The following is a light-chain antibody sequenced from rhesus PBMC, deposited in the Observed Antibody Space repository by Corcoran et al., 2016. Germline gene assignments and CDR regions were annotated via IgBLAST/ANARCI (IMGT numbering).Light chain of an antibody. CDR1: QGISSY. Sequence: DIQMTQSPSSLSASVGDTVTITCRASQGISSYLNWFQQKPGKAPKFLIYAASSWESGVPSRFSGSGSGTDFTLNNRGLQPEDFAVYYCLQHNSYPYSFGQGTKVEIK. V-gene: IGKV1-28*03. J-gene: IGKJ2*01. CDR3: LQHNSYPYS. CDR2: AAS.